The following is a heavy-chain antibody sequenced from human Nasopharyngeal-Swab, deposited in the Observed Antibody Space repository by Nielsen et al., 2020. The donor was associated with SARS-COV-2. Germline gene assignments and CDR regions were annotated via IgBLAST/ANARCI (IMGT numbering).Heavy chain of an antibody. CDR3: ARNWYSSSWPLPDEGTWAFDI. CDR1: GFTVTSYW. CDR2: IKQDGSEK. V-gene: IGHV3-7*03. Sequence: GGSLRLSCAVSGFTVTSYWMSWVRQAPGKGLEWVANIKQDGSEKYYVDSVKGRFTISRDNAKNSLYLQMTSLRAEDTAVYYCARNWYSSSWPLPDEGTWAFDIWGQGTMVTVSS. J-gene: IGHJ3*02. D-gene: IGHD6-13*01.